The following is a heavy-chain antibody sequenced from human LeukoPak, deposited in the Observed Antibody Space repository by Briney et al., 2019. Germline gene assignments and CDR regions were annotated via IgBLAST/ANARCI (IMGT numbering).Heavy chain of an antibody. D-gene: IGHD6-13*01. J-gene: IGHJ4*02. Sequence: GESLKISCKGSGYSFTSYWIGWVRQMPGKGLEWMGIIYPGDSDTRYSPSFQGQVTISADKSISTAYLQWSSLKASDTAMYYCARVQGIAAAGTEYYFDYWGQGTLVTVSS. V-gene: IGHV5-51*01. CDR2: IYPGDSDT. CDR1: GYSFTSYW. CDR3: ARVQGIAAAGTEYYFDY.